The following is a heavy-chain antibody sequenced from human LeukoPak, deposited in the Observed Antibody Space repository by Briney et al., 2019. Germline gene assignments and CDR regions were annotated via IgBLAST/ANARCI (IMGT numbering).Heavy chain of an antibody. CDR1: GYTSTSYD. CDR3: ARGRKTTVTTLVY. D-gene: IGHD4-17*01. J-gene: IGHJ4*02. V-gene: IGHV1-8*01. CDR2: MNPNSGNT. Sequence: ASVKVSCKASGYTSTSYDINWVRQATGQGLEWMGWMNPNSGNTGYAQKFQGRVTMTRNTSISTAYMELSSLRSEDTAVYYCARGRKTTVTTLVYWGQGTLVTVSS.